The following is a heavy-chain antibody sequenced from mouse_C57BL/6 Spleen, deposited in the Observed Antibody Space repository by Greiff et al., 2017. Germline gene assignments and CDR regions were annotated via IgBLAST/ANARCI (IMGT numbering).Heavy chain of an antibody. CDR3: ARDYSNYVRFAY. CDR2: INPNNGGT. D-gene: IGHD2-5*01. V-gene: IGHV1-26*01. J-gene: IGHJ3*01. Sequence: VQLQQSGPELVKPGASVKISCKASGYTFTDYYMNWVKQSHGKSLEWIGDINPNNGGTSYNQKFKGKATLTVDKSASTAYMELRSLTSEDSAVYYCARDYSNYVRFAYWGQGTLVTVSA. CDR1: GYTFTDYY.